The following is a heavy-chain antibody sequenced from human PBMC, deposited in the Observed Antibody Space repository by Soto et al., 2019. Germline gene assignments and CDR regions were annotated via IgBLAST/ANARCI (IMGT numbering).Heavy chain of an antibody. CDR2: INHSGST. V-gene: IGHV4-34*01. CDR3: ARAPQFDAFDI. CDR1: GGSFSGYY. J-gene: IGHJ3*02. Sequence: SETLSLTCAVYGGSFSGYYWSWIRQPPGKGLEWIGEINHSGSTNYNPSLKSRVTISVDTSKNQFSLKLSSVTAADTAVYYCARAPQFDAFDIWGQGTMVTVSS.